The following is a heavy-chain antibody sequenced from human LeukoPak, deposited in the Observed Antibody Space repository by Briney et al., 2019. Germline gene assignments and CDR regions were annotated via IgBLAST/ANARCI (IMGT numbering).Heavy chain of an antibody. J-gene: IGHJ5*02. CDR3: AKVGESRFLEWFTYNWFDP. V-gene: IGHV3-43*01. CDR2: ISWDGGST. D-gene: IGHD3-3*01. CDR1: GFTFDDYT. Sequence: AGGSLRLSCAASGFTFDDYTMHWVRQAPGKGLEWVSLISWDGGSTYYADSVKGRFTISRDNSKNTLYLQMNSLRAEDTAVYYCAKVGESRFLEWFTYNWFDPWGQGTLVTVSS.